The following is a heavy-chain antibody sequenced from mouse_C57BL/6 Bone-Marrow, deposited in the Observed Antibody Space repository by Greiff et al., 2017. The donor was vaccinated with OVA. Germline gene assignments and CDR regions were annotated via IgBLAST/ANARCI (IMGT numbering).Heavy chain of an antibody. D-gene: IGHD2-5*01. Sequence: QVQLKQPGAELVKPGASVKLSCKASGYTFTSYWMHWVKQRPGQGLEWIGMIHPNSGSTNYNEKFKSKATLTVDKSSSTAYMQLSSLTSEDSAVYYCAREDSNYPYWYFDVWGTGTTVTVSS. J-gene: IGHJ1*03. CDR1: GYTFTSYW. CDR2: IHPNSGST. V-gene: IGHV1-64*01. CDR3: AREDSNYPYWYFDV.